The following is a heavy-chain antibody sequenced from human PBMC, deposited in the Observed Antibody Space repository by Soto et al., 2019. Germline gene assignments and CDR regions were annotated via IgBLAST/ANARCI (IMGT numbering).Heavy chain of an antibody. CDR1: GGSISSYY. CDR3: ASGDYSSGPEYFQH. CDR2: IYYSGST. V-gene: IGHV4-59*01. J-gene: IGHJ1*01. D-gene: IGHD6-19*01. Sequence: QVQLQESGPGLVKPSETLSLTCTVSGGSISSYYWSWIRQPPGKGLGWIGYIYYSGSTNYNPSLKSRVTISVDTSKNQFSLKLSSVTAADTAVYYCASGDYSSGPEYFQHWGQGTLVTVSS.